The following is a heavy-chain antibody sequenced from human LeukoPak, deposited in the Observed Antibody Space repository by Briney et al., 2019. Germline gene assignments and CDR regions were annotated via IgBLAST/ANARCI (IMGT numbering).Heavy chain of an antibody. Sequence: GRSLRLSCAAYGFTFSSYGMHWVRQAPGKGLEWVSSISSSSSYIYYADSVNGRFTISRDNSKNTLYLQMNSLRAEDTAVYYCAKGGQRMGATQLDYWGQGTLVTVSS. CDR3: AKGGQRMGATQLDY. CDR1: GFTFSSYG. J-gene: IGHJ4*02. CDR2: ISSSSSYI. D-gene: IGHD1-26*01. V-gene: IGHV3-21*04.